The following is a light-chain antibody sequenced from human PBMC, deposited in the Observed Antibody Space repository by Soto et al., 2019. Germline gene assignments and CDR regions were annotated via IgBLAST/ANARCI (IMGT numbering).Light chain of an antibody. CDR2: DAS. CDR1: QSVSSY. CDR3: QQRSNWFT. Sequence: TQSPATLSLSPGERATLSCRASQSVSSYLAWYQQKPGQAPRLLIYDASNRATGIPARFSGSGSGTDFTLTISSLEPEDFAVYYCQQRSNWFTFGPGTKV. J-gene: IGKJ3*01. V-gene: IGKV3-11*01.